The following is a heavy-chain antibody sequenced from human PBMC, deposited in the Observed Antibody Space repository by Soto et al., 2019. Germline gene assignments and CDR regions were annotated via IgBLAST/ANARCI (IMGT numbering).Heavy chain of an antibody. V-gene: IGHV3-11*01. D-gene: IGHD3-9*01. CDR2: ISSSGSTI. Sequence: KPGGSLRLSCAASGFTFSDYYMSWIRQAPGKGLEWVSYISSSGSTIYYADSVKGRFTISRDNSKNTLYLQMSSLRAEDTAVYFCAKLAQGGLVIGGIGSWGQGILVTVSS. J-gene: IGHJ4*02. CDR1: GFTFSDYY. CDR3: AKLAQGGLVIGGIGS.